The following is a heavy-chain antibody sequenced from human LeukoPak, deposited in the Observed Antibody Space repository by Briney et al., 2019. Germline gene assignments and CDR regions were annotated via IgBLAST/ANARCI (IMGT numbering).Heavy chain of an antibody. CDR3: AREGRYSSGWYLGYYFDY. CDR2: ISAYNGNT. CDR1: GYTFTSYG. Sequence: ASVTVSCKASGYTFTSYGISWVRQAPGQGLEWMGWISAYNGNTNYAQKLQGRVTMTTDTSTSTAYMELRSLRSDDTAVYYCAREGRYSSGWYLGYYFDYWGQGTLVTVSS. V-gene: IGHV1-18*01. J-gene: IGHJ4*02. D-gene: IGHD6-19*01.